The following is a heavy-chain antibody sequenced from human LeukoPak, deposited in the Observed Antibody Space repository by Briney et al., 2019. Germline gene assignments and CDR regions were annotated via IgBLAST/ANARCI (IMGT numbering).Heavy chain of an antibody. CDR3: ARGVGYCSSTSCYWWFDP. CDR2: INSDGSST. V-gene: IGHV3-74*01. CDR1: GFTFSSYW. J-gene: IGHJ5*02. D-gene: IGHD2-2*01. Sequence: GGSLRLSCAASGFTFSSYWMHWVRQAPGKGLVWVSRINSDGSSTSYADSVKGRFTISRDNAKNTLYLQMNSLRAEDTAVYCCARGVGYCSSTSCYWWFDPWGQGTLVTVSS.